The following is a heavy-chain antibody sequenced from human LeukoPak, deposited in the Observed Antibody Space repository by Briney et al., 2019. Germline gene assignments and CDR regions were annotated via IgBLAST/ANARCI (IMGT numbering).Heavy chain of an antibody. CDR2: ISTSGTTI. Sequence: GGSLRLSCAASGFTFSSYEMNWVRQAPGKGLEWVSYISTSGTTIYYADSVKGRFTISRDNAKNSLYLQMNSLRAEDTAVYYCAGYSSGWFGAFHIWGQGTMVTVSS. J-gene: IGHJ3*02. D-gene: IGHD6-19*01. CDR1: GFTFSSYE. V-gene: IGHV3-48*03. CDR3: AGYSSGWFGAFHI.